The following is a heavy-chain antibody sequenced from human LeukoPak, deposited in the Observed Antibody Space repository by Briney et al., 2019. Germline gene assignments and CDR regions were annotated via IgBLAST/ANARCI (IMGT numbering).Heavy chain of an antibody. CDR1: GGSISSSSYY. CDR2: IYYSGST. Sequence: SETLSLTCTVSGGSISSSSYYWGWIRQPPGKGQEWIGSIYYSGSTYYNPSLKSRVTISIDTSKNQFSLKLSSVTAADTAVYYCARSILAMVRGAPYYWGQGSLVTVSS. CDR3: ARSILAMVRGAPYY. V-gene: IGHV4-39*07. J-gene: IGHJ4*02. D-gene: IGHD3-10*01.